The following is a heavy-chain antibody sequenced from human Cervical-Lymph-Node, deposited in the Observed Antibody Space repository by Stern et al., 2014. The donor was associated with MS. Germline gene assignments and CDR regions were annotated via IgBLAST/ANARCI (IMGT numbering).Heavy chain of an antibody. V-gene: IGHV3-30-3*01. D-gene: IGHD2-15*01. J-gene: IGHJ6*02. CDR2: ISYDGGNN. Sequence: VQLVESGGGVVQPGRSLRLSCAASGFTFNYYAMHWVRQAPGKGLEWVALISYDGGNNYYAESVKGRFTISRDNSKNTLYLQLNSLRAEDTAVYYCAGGYCSGGYCFYGLDVWGQGTTVTVSS. CDR1: GFTFNYYA. CDR3: AGGYCSGGYCFYGLDV.